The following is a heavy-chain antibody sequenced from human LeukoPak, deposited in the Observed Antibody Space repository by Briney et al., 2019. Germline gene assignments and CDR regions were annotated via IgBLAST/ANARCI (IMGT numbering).Heavy chain of an antibody. CDR1: GFTFSSYA. J-gene: IGHJ4*02. CDR3: ANGLSPDY. V-gene: IGHV3-23*01. D-gene: IGHD3-10*01. Sequence: GGSLRLSCAASGFTFSSYAMSCVRQAPGKGLEWVSGIRGSGGSTYYADSVKGRFTISRDNSKNTLFLQMNSLRAEDTAIYYCANGLSPDYWGQGTLVTVSS. CDR2: IRGSGGST.